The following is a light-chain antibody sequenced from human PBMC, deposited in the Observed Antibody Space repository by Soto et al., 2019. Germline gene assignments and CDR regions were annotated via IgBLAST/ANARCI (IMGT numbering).Light chain of an antibody. J-gene: IGLJ1*01. Sequence: QSALTQPRSVSGSPGQSVTISCTGTSSDVGGYKYVSWYQQTPGKAPKLIIYGVSRWPSGVPNRFSGSKSGNRASLTISGLQAEDEGDYYCCSYAGGPEVFGTGTKVTVL. CDR1: SSDVGGYKY. CDR3: CSYAGGPEV. CDR2: GVS. V-gene: IGLV2-11*01.